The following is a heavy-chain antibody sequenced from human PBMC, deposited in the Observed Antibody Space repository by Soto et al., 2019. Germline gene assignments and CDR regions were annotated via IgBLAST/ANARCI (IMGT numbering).Heavy chain of an antibody. J-gene: IGHJ4*02. CDR1: GGSISSYY. CDR3: ARRKWLPPSSGGSWAPFDY. V-gene: IGHV4-59*01. Sequence: SETLSLTCTVSGGSISSYYWSWIRQPPGKGLEWIGYIYYSGSTNYNPSLKSRVTISVDTSKNQFSLKLSSVTAADTAVYYCARRKWLPPSSGGSWAPFDYWGQGTLVTVSS. CDR2: IYYSGST. D-gene: IGHD2-15*01.